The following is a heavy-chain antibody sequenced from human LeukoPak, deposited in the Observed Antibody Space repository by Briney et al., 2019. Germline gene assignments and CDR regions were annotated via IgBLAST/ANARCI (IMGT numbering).Heavy chain of an antibody. J-gene: IGHJ5*02. V-gene: IGHV4-59*12. CDR3: ARLLRVGYCSTTTCNWFDP. D-gene: IGHD2-2*03. CDR1: GGSISSYY. Sequence: SETLSLTCTVSGGSISSYYWSWIRQPPGKGLEWIGYIYDSGSTNYNPSLKSRVAISVDTSKNQFSLKVSSVTAADTAVYYCARLLRVGYCSTTTCNWFDPWGQGTLVTVSS. CDR2: IYDSGST.